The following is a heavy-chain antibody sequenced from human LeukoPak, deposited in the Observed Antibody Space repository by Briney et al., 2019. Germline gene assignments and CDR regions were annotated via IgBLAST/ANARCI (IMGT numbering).Heavy chain of an antibody. CDR1: GLTFSSQA. J-gene: IGHJ4*02. V-gene: IGHV3-30-3*01. D-gene: IGHD6-13*01. Sequence: GGSLRLSCAVSGLTFSSQAMHWVRQAPGKGLEWVAVIPQDGSDRHYTDSVKGRFTISRDNSRNTLYLQMNSLRAEDTAVYYCVREPGPGYFDYWGQGTLVTVSS. CDR3: VREPGPGYFDY. CDR2: IPQDGSDR.